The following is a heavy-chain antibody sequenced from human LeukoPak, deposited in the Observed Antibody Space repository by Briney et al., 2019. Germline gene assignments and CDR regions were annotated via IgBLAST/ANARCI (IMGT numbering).Heavy chain of an antibody. CDR1: GGSFSGYY. CDR3: ARAYYYDSSAAIDY. J-gene: IGHJ4*02. V-gene: IGHV4-34*01. D-gene: IGHD3-22*01. CDR2: INHRGGT. Sequence: SETLSLTCGVYGGSFSGYYWNWIRQPPGMGLEWIGEINHRGGTGYNPSLKSRVTMSVDTSKNVFSLKLTSVTAADTAVYYCARAYYYDSSAAIDYWGQGILVTVCS.